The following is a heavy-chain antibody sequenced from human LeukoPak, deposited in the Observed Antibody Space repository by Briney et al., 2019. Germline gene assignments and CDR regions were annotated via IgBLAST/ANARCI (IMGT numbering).Heavy chain of an antibody. J-gene: IGHJ5*02. CDR1: GGSISSYY. Sequence: PSETLSLTCTVSGGSISSYYWSWIRQPPGKGLEWIGYIYYRGSTNYNPSLKSRVTISVDTSKNQFSLKLSSVTAADTAVYYCARSTAVYNWFDPWGQGTLVTVSS. CDR2: IYYRGST. D-gene: IGHD6-19*01. CDR3: ARSTAVYNWFDP. V-gene: IGHV4-59*01.